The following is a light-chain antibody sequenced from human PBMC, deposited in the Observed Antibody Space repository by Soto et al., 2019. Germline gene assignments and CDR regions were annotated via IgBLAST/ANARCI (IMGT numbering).Light chain of an antibody. CDR2: WAS. V-gene: IGKV4-1*01. J-gene: IGKJ2*01. Sequence: IVMTQSPDSLAVSLGERATINCKSSQNVLYSSNNKNYLAWYPQTPGQTPKLLIYWASTRESGVPDRFSGSGSGTDVTLTISSLQAEDVAVYYCQQYYSNPPTFGQGTKLEIK. CDR3: QQYYSNPPT. CDR1: QNVLYSSNNKNY.